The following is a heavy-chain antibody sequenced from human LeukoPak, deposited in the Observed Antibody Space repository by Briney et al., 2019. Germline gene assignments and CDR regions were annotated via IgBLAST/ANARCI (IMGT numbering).Heavy chain of an antibody. J-gene: IGHJ3*01. D-gene: IGHD3-22*01. CDR1: GGSISSRSHC. Sequence: SETLSLTCTVSGGSISSRSHCWGWIRQPPGKGLEWIGTMFYSGSTYYNPSLKSRVAISVDTSENQFSLGLNSVTAADTAVYYCAVAGVRYYDSSGLHAFDFWGRGTMVTVSS. V-gene: IGHV4-39*01. CDR3: AVAGVRYYDSSGLHAFDF. CDR2: MFYSGST.